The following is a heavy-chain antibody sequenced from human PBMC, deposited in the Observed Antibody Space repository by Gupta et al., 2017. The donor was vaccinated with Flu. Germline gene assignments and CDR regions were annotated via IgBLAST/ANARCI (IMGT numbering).Heavy chain of an antibody. Sequence: DAYALHWVRQVPGKGLEWVSSISWNSAIIADADTGDGRLTIYRDNAKNLLHLKMNNLRDEETCLYFCSKESLSSRWALFEHWGQGTMVTLS. CDR2: ISWNSAII. V-gene: IGHV3-9*01. CDR3: SKESLSSRWALFEH. D-gene: IGHD6-13*01. CDR1: DAYA. J-gene: IGHJ4*02.